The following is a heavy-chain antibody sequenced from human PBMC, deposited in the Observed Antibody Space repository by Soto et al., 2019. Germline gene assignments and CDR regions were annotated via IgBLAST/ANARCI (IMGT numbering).Heavy chain of an antibody. CDR2: IIPIFGTA. CDR1: GGTFSSYA. J-gene: IGHJ6*02. CDR3: AKDLGTPYQLYPRMEV. D-gene: IGHD2-2*01. Sequence: QVQLVQSGAEVKKPGSSVKVSCKASGGTFSSYAISWVRQAPGQGLEWMGGIIPIFGTANYAQKFQGRVTITADESTSTAYMELSSLRSEDMAVYYCAKDLGTPYQLYPRMEVCGQGTTVTVSS. V-gene: IGHV1-69*19.